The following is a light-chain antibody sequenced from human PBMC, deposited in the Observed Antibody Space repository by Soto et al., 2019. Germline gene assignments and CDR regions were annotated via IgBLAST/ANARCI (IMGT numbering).Light chain of an antibody. CDR1: QTVTRSY. CDR2: GAS. CDR3: QQYGSSPPVT. Sequence: EIVWTQSPGTLSLSPGERATLSCRASQTVTRSYLAWYQQKPGQAPRLLIYGASTRATGIPARFSGSGSGTDFTLTISRLEPEDFAVYYCQQYGSSPPVTFGQGTTGDIK. V-gene: IGKV3-20*01. J-gene: IGKJ1*01.